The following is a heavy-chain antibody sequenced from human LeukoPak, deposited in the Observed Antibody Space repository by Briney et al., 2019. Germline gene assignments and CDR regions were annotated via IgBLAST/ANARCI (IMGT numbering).Heavy chain of an antibody. CDR2: IRYDGSNK. J-gene: IGHJ6*03. CDR3: ARSYTMVRGDYMDV. D-gene: IGHD3-10*01. CDR1: GFTFSSYW. Sequence: GGSLRLSCEASGFTFSSYWIHWVRQAPGKGLEWLAFIRYDGSNKYYADSVKGRFTISRDNSKNTLYLQMNSLRAEDTAVYYCARSYTMVRGDYMDVWGKGTTVTVSS. V-gene: IGHV3-30*02.